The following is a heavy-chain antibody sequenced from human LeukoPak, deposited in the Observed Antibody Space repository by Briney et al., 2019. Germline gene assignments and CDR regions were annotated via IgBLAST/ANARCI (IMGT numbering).Heavy chain of an antibody. Sequence: ASVKVSCKASGGTFSSYAISWVRQAPGQGLEWMGGIIPIFGTANYAQKFQGRVTITTDESTSTAYMELSSLRSEDTAVYYCARHSGAYTPFDPWGQGTLVTVSS. CDR3: ARHSGAYTPFDP. J-gene: IGHJ5*02. CDR1: GGTFSSYA. V-gene: IGHV1-69*05. D-gene: IGHD3-16*01. CDR2: IIPIFGTA.